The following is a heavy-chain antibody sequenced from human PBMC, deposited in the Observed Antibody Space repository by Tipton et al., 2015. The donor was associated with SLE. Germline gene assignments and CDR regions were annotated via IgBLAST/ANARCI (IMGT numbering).Heavy chain of an antibody. Sequence: LSLTCAVYGGSFSGYYWSWVRQAPGKGLEWVANIKQDGSEKYYVDSVKGRFTISRDNAKNSLYLQMNSLRAEDTAVYYCARVEGVVIPYYYMDVWGKGTTVTVSS. J-gene: IGHJ6*03. D-gene: IGHD2-21*01. CDR2: IKQDGSEK. V-gene: IGHV3-7*01. CDR3: ARVEGVVIPYYYMDV. CDR1: GGSFSGYY.